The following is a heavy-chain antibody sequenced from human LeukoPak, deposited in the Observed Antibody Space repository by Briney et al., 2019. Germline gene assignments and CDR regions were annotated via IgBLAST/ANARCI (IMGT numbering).Heavy chain of an antibody. CDR1: GFNFDNFA. Sequence: AGKSLTLSCVVSGFNFDNFAMHWVRQPLGKGLEWVAVISHDGRTKYYADPMKGRITISRDNSKNTLYLQMNSLRAEDTAVYYCAKVPTYYYGSGSHNWFDPWGQGTLVTVSS. CDR2: ISHDGRTK. V-gene: IGHV3-30*04. J-gene: IGHJ5*02. D-gene: IGHD3-10*01. CDR3: AKVPTYYYGSGSHNWFDP.